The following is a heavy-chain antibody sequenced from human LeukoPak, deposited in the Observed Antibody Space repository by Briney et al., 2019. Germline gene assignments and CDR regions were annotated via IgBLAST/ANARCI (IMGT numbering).Heavy chain of an antibody. CDR3: ARDRTYYYGSGSYYRGYYYGMDV. Sequence: PSETLSLTCTVSGGSISSYYWSWIRQPPGKGLEWIGYIYYSGSTNYNPSLKNRVTISVDTSKNQFSLKLSSVTAADTAVYYCARDRTYYYGSGSYYRGYYYGMDVWGQGTTVTVSS. CDR2: IYYSGST. D-gene: IGHD3-10*01. CDR1: GGSISSYY. V-gene: IGHV4-59*01. J-gene: IGHJ6*02.